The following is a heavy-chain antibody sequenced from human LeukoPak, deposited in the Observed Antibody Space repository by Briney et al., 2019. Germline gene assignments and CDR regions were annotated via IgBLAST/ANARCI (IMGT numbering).Heavy chain of an antibody. J-gene: IGHJ4*02. V-gene: IGHV3-30*18. CDR2: ISYDGSNK. Sequence: GGSLRLSCAASGFTFSSYGMHWVRQAPGKGLEWVAVISYDGSNKYYADSVKGRFTISRDNSKNTLYLQMNSLRAEDTAVYYCAKDLREYSCGWWGSNWGQGTLVTVSS. CDR3: AKDLREYSCGWWGSN. D-gene: IGHD6-19*01. CDR1: GFTFSSYG.